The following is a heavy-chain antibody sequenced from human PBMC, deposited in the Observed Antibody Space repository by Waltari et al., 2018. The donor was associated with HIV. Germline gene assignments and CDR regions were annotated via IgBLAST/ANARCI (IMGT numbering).Heavy chain of an antibody. J-gene: IGHJ4*02. CDR2: IYSGGST. CDR3: ARDLYYDSSGARGDY. D-gene: IGHD3-22*01. CDR1: GFTVSSNY. V-gene: IGHV3-53*01. Sequence: EVQLVESGGGLIQPGGSLRLSCAASGFTVSSNYMSWVRPAPGKGLEWVSVIYSGGSTQYADSVKGRFTISRDNSKNTLYLQMNSLRAEDTAVYYCARDLYYDSSGARGDYWGQGTLVTVSS.